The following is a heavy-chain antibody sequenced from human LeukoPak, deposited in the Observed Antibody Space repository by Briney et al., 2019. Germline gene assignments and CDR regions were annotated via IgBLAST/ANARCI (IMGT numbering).Heavy chain of an antibody. V-gene: IGHV4-34*01. D-gene: IGHD3-10*01. CDR3: ARGVGYYGSGSKRFDY. Sequence: SETLSLTCAVYGGYFSGYYWSWIRQPPGKGLEWIGEINHSGSTNYNPSLKSRVTISVDTSKNQFSLKLSSVTAADTAVYYCARGVGYYGSGSKRFDYWGQGTLVTVSS. CDR1: GGYFSGYY. CDR2: INHSGST. J-gene: IGHJ4*02.